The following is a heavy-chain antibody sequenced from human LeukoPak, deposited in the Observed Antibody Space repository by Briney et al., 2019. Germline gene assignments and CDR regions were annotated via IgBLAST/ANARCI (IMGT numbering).Heavy chain of an antibody. CDR2: MNPNSGNT. J-gene: IGHJ4*02. CDR3: ARVPFKWGYFDY. V-gene: IGHV1-8*01. Sequence: ASVKVSCKASGYTFTSYDINWVRQATGQGLEWMGWMNPNSGNTGYAQKFQGRVTMTRNTSISTAYMELSGLRSEDTAVYYCARVPFKWGYFDYWGQGTLVTVSS. D-gene: IGHD1-26*01. CDR1: GYTFTSYD.